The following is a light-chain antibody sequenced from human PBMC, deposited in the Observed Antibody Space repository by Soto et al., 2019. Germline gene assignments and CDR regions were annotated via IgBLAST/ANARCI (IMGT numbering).Light chain of an antibody. Sequence: DLQMTQSPSSLSASIGDRVTITCQASQDISDFLNWYQERPGKAPQLLFYDASKLETGVPSSFIGSGFGTDFTSTISSLQPEDVATYYCQQYDGLPLTFGGGTKVDI. V-gene: IGKV1-33*01. CDR2: DAS. CDR3: QQYDGLPLT. J-gene: IGKJ4*01. CDR1: QDISDF.